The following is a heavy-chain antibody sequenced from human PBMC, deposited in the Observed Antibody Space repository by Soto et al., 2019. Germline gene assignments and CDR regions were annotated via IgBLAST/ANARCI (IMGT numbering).Heavy chain of an antibody. V-gene: IGHV5-10-1*01. CDR3: AGQSNYYDSSGYPNGAFDI. J-gene: IGHJ3*02. CDR1: GYSFTSYW. CDR2: IDPSDSYT. Sequence: SGESLKISCKGSGYSFTSYWISWVRQMPGKGLEWMGRIDPSDSYTNYSPSFQGHVTISADKSISTAYLQWSSLKASDTAMYYCAGQSNYYDSSGYPNGAFDIWGQGTMVTVSS. D-gene: IGHD3-22*01.